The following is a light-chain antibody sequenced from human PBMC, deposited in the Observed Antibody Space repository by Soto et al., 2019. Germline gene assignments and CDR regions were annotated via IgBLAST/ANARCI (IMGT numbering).Light chain of an antibody. J-gene: IGKJ2*03. CDR2: DGF. CDR3: QQYHRPC. CDR1: QNINDW. Sequence: DFQMTQSPSTLSASVGDTVSITCRATQNINDWLAWYQQKPGKAPRLLIYDGFTLESGVPSRFSGSGSGTEYNLTITSLHPDDFGSYYCQQYHRPCFGQGTKLEIK. V-gene: IGKV1-5*01.